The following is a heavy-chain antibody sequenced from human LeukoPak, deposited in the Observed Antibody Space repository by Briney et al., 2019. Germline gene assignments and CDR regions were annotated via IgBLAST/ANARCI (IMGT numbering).Heavy chain of an antibody. CDR1: GISLSTRGVG. D-gene: IGHD5-18*01. CDR2: SYWDDDK. V-gene: IGHV2-5*02. J-gene: IGHJ4*02. Sequence: SGPTLVKPTQTLTLTCTFSGISLSTRGVGVGWIRQPPGKALQWLALSYWDDDKRYSPHLQSRLRITNETSKHQVVLTVTNMDPVDTATYYCAPLLGDSFGYGFDYWGQGTLVTVSS. CDR3: APLLGDSFGYGFDY.